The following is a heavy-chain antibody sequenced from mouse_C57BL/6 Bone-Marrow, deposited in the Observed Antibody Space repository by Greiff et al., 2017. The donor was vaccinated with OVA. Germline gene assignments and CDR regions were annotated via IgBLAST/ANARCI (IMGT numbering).Heavy chain of an antibody. CDR2: INPNNGGT. Sequence: VQLQQSGPELVKPGASVKISCKASGYTFTDYYMNWVKQRPGRSLEWIGDINPNNGGTSYNQKFKGKATLTVDKSSSTAYIELRRLKSEDSEVYDCAGRGTVMFAYWGQGTLVTVSA. D-gene: IGHD1-1*01. J-gene: IGHJ3*01. CDR1: GYTFTDYY. V-gene: IGHV1-26*01. CDR3: AGRGTVMFAY.